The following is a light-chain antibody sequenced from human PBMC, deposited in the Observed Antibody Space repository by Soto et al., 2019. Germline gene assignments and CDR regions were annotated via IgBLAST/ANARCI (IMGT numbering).Light chain of an antibody. V-gene: IGKV3-15*01. CDR2: DVS. Sequence: EIVMTQSPATLSVSPGETVTLSCRASEGVGLKLAWYQVKPGLPPRLLIYDVSTRAIGLPARFSGSGAGIELPLSISSRQSEDFATYYCQHYSDSPPFGQGTKVEIK. CDR1: EGVGLK. J-gene: IGKJ1*01. CDR3: QHYSDSPP.